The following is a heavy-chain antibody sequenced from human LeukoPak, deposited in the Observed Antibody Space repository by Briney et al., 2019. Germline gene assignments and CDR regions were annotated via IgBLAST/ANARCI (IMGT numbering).Heavy chain of an antibody. V-gene: IGHV1-69*13. J-gene: IGHJ4*02. D-gene: IGHD1-1*01. CDR1: GYTFTSYG. CDR2: IIPIFGTA. Sequence: SVKVSCKASGYTFTSYGISWVRQAPGQGLEWMGGIIPIFGTANYAQKFQGRVTITADESTSTAYMELSSLRSEDTAVYYCARDRGRYNWNDALDYWGQGTLVTVSS. CDR3: ARDRGRYNWNDALDY.